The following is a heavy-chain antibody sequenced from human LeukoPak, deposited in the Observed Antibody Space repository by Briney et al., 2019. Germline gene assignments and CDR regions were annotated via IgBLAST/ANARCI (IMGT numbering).Heavy chain of an antibody. CDR3: ARDGETTVVTPPDY. D-gene: IGHD4-23*01. CDR2: INPNSGGT. V-gene: IGHV1-2*02. CDR1: GYTFTGYY. Sequence: ASVKVSCKASGYTFTGYYMHWVRQAPGQGLEWMGWINPNSGGTNYAQKFQGRVTMTRDTSISTAYMELSRLRSEDTAVYYCARDGETTVVTPPDYWGQGTLVTVSS. J-gene: IGHJ4*02.